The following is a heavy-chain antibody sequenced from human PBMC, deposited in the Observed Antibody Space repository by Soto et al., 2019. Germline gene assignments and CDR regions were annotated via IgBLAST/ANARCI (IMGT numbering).Heavy chain of an antibody. CDR1: GFTSGTYA. V-gene: IGHV3-23*01. J-gene: IGHJ3*01. Sequence: EVQLLESGGRLVQPGGSLTVSCAASGFTSGTYAITWVRQAPGKGLQWVSAISETSRAAYYADSVRGRFIISRDISKSTVHLQMNSLRAEDTAVYYCAKDYDTVTPHYSSLSAVWGQGTVVTVSS. D-gene: IGHD6-13*01. CDR2: ISETSRAA. CDR3: AKDYDTVTPHYSSLSAV.